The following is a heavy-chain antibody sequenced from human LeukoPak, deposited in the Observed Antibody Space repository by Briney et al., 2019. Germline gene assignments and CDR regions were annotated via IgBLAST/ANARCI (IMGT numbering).Heavy chain of an antibody. CDR2: IKSETDGGTI. CDR3: TTSIVGTTAY. Sequence: GGSLRLSCAASGFNFTNAWMTWVRQAPGKGLEWVGRIKSETDGGTIHYGAPVKGRFIISRDDSKNTVGLQMNSLKTEDAGVYYCTTSIVGTTAYWGQGTLVIVSS. CDR1: GFNFTNAW. V-gene: IGHV3-15*01. D-gene: IGHD1-26*01. J-gene: IGHJ4*02.